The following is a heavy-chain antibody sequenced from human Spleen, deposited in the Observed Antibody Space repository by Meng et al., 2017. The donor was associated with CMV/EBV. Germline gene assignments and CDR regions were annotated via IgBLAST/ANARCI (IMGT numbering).Heavy chain of an antibody. J-gene: IGHJ6*02. CDR1: GGSISSGDYY. D-gene: IGHD4-11*01. CDR2: IYYSGST. V-gene: IGHV4-30-4*08. Sequence: SETLSLTCTVSGGSISSGDYYWSWIRQPPGKGLEWIGYIYYSGSTYYNPSLKSRVTISVDTSKNQFSLKLSSVTAADTAVYYCARDPGLQDKSYGMDVWGQGTAVTVSS. CDR3: ARDPGLQDKSYGMDV.